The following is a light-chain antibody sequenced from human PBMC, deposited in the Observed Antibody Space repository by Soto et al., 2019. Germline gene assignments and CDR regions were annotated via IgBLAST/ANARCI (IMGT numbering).Light chain of an antibody. Sequence: DIQMTQSPSTLSASVGDRVTITCRASQSISSWLAWYQQKPGKAPKILIYKASSLESGVPSRFSGSGSGTEFTLTISRRQPDDFAAYYCQQYNSFPTFGQGTKVEIK. CDR2: KAS. CDR3: QQYNSFPT. V-gene: IGKV1-5*03. CDR1: QSISSW. J-gene: IGKJ1*01.